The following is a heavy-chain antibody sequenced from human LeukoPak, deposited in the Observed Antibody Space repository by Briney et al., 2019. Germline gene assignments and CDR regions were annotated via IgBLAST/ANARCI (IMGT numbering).Heavy chain of an antibody. Sequence: EASVKVSCKTSGYTFTNFYIHWVRQAPGQGLEWMGWINPSSGDTGFVQKFQGRVTMTRDSSISTAYMELTRLKSDDTAVYYCAREPFSSGWDYWGQGTLVTVSS. CDR3: AREPFSSGWDY. CDR1: GYTFTNFY. J-gene: IGHJ4*02. CDR2: INPSSGDT. D-gene: IGHD6-19*01. V-gene: IGHV1-2*02.